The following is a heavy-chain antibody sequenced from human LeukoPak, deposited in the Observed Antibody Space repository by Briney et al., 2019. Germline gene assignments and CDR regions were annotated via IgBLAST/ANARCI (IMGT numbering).Heavy chain of an antibody. Sequence: GGSLRLSCATSGFTFTSYAMSWVRQAPGKGLEWVSSISGGGGGTYYADSVKGRCTISRGNSKSTLYLQMSSLRVEDTAVYYCAAQWELLRVFDYWGQGALVTVSS. CDR3: AAQWELLRVFDY. J-gene: IGHJ4*02. V-gene: IGHV3-23*01. CDR1: GFTFTSYA. D-gene: IGHD1-26*01. CDR2: ISGGGGGT.